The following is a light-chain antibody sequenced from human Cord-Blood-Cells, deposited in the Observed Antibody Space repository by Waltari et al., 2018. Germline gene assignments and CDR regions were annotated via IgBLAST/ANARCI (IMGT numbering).Light chain of an antibody. CDR3: QQRSNWPPVFT. Sequence: IVLTQSPATLSLSPGDRATLSCRASQSVSSYLAWYQQKPGQAPRLLIYDASNRATGIPARFSGSGSGTDFTLTISSLELEDFAVYYCQQRSNWPPVFTFGPGTKVDIK. V-gene: IGKV3-11*01. CDR2: DAS. CDR1: QSVSSY. J-gene: IGKJ3*01.